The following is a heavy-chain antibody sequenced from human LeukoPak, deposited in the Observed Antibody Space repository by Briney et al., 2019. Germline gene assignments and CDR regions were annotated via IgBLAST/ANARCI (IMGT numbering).Heavy chain of an antibody. D-gene: IGHD3-22*01. CDR2: ISGSGGST. V-gene: IGHV3-23*01. J-gene: IGHJ3*02. CDR3: AKGAALKRITMIVVGNPAFDI. Sequence: GGSLRLSCAASGFTFSSYAMSWVRQAPGKGLEWVSAISGSGGSTYYTDSVKGRFTISRDNSKNTLYLQMNSLGAEDTAVYYCAKGAALKRITMIVVGNPAFDIWGQGTMVTVSS. CDR1: GFTFSSYA.